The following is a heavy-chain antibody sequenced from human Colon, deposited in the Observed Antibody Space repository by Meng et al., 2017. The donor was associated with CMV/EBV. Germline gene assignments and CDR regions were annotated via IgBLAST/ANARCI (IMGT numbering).Heavy chain of an antibody. CDR2: INQAGSQK. Sequence: LETGGALVRRGGLVRLFFEASGFNFSNHYLTWVRQAPGEGLEWVANINQAGSQKFYVGSVRGRFTISRDNAKSSVYLQMNSLRDEDSAVYYCVRDPAGIGYWGQGTLVTVSS. V-gene: IGHV3-7*01. CDR1: GFNFSNHY. D-gene: IGHD6-13*01. J-gene: IGHJ4*02. CDR3: VRDPAGIGY.